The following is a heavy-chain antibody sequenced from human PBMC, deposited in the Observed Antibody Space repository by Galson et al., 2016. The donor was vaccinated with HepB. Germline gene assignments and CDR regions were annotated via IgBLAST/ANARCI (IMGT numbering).Heavy chain of an antibody. V-gene: IGHV3-30*04. D-gene: IGHD3-10*01. J-gene: IGHJ4*02. CDR2: ISYEGSNK. CDR1: GFTFSSYA. Sequence: SLRLSCAASGFTFSSYAMHWVRQAPGKGLEWVAFISYEGSNKIYADSVKGRFTISRDNSKNTLYLQMSSLRAQDTAVYYCARVPTMYYYGSGTYFADSWGQGTLVAVSS. CDR3: ARVPTMYYYGSGTYFADS.